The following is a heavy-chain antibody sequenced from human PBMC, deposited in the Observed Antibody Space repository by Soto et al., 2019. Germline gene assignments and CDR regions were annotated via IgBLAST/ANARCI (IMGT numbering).Heavy chain of an antibody. Sequence: ASVKVSCKASGGTFSSYAISWVRQAPGQGLEWMGGIIPIFGTANYAQKFQGRVTITADESTSTAYMELSSLRSEDTAVYYRARDLAEGYSYDLYYYYYGMDVWGQGTTVTVSS. CDR3: ARDLAEGYSYDLYYYYYGMDV. CDR1: GGTFSSYA. J-gene: IGHJ6*02. CDR2: IIPIFGTA. V-gene: IGHV1-69*13. D-gene: IGHD5-18*01.